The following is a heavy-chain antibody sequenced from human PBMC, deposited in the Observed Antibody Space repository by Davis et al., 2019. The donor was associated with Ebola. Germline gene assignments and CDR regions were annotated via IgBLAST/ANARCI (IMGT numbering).Heavy chain of an antibody. V-gene: IGHV5-51*01. CDR2: IYPDDSET. CDR1: GYSFTTYW. J-gene: IGHJ3*02. CDR3: ARPSITGTADAFDI. D-gene: IGHD1-20*01. Sequence: GGSLRLSCKGSGYSFTTYWIGWVRQMPGRGLQWMGIIYPDDSETTYSPSFQGQITISADKSISTAYLQWSSLKASDTAMYYCARPSITGTADAFDIWGQGTMVTVSS.